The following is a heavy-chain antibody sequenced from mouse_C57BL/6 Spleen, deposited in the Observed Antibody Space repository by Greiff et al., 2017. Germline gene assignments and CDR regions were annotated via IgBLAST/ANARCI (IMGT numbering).Heavy chain of an antibody. V-gene: IGHV1-75*01. CDR2: IFPGSGST. CDR3: ARSAGYAMDY. CDR1: GYTFTDYY. J-gene: IGHJ4*01. Sequence: VQLQQSGPELVKPGASVKISCKASGYTFTDYYINWVKQRPGQGLEWIGWIFPGSGSTYYNEKFKGKATLTVDKSSSTAYMWLSSLTSEYSAVYFCARSAGYAMDYWGQGTSVTVSS.